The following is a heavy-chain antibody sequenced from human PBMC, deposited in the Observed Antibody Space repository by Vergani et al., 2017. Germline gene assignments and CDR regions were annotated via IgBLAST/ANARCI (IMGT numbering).Heavy chain of an antibody. CDR1: GFTFSSYG. D-gene: IGHD5-12*01. CDR3: AKLHGGGDYDSGYDDYYYYYMDV. Sequence: QVQLLESGGGVFQPGRSLRHSCAASGFTFSSYGMYWVCQAPGKGLEWVAVIWDDGSNKYYADSVKGRFTISRDNSKNTLYLQMNSLRAEDTAVYYCAKLHGGGDYDSGYDDYYYYYMDVWGKGTTVTVSS. V-gene: IGHV3-33*06. J-gene: IGHJ6*03. CDR2: IWDDGSNK.